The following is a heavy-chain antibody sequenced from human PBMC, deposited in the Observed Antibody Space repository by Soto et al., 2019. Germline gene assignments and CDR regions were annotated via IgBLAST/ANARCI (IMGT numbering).Heavy chain of an antibody. V-gene: IGHV3-23*01. J-gene: IGHJ4*02. CDR2: INGLGDST. Sequence: GGSLRLSCAASGFTFSSYAMSWVRQAPGKGLEWVSTINGLGDSTYYADSVKGRFTISRDISKNTLYLQMSSVRAEDTAIYYRTSGGYGDYVFDSWGQGTLVTVYS. CDR1: GFTFSSYA. CDR3: TSGGYGDYVFDS. D-gene: IGHD4-17*01.